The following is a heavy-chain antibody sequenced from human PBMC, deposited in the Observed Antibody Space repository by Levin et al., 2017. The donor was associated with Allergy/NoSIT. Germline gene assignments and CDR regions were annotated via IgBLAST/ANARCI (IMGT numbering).Heavy chain of an antibody. CDR2: IYYNGSA. J-gene: IGHJ5*02. V-gene: IGHV4-59*01. D-gene: IGHD4-17*01. Sequence: SETLSLTCTVSGGSISNYYWSWIRQPPGKGLEWIGYIYYNGSANYNSSLKSRVTISVDTSKKWFSLTLTSVTTADTAVYYCARAAYGDYGGTWLAPWGQGTLVTVSS. CDR1: GGSISNYY. CDR3: ARAAYGDYGGTWLAP.